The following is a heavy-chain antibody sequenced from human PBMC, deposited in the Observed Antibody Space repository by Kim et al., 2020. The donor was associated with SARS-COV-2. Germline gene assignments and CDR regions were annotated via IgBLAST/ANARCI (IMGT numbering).Heavy chain of an antibody. V-gene: IGHV3-11*03. Sequence: GGSLRLSCAASGFTFSDYYMTWIRQAPGKGLEWLSYISISTTYTDYADSVKGRFTIFRDNAQKSLYLQMNSLRAEDTALYYCARMQPAAPYDAFDIWGRGTMVTVSS. CDR2: ISISTTYT. D-gene: IGHD2-2*01. CDR3: ARMQPAAPYDAFDI. CDR1: GFTFSDYY. J-gene: IGHJ3*02.